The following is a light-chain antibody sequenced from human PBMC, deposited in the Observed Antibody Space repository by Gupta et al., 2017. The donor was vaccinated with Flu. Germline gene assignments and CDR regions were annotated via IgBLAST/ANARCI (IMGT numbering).Light chain of an antibody. Sequence: QSALTQPASVSGSSGQSITILCTGTSSDVESYNLVPWYQQHPGKAPQLMLYEDRKRPSGVSNSVSGAKAGNTGSLTIPGLDAEDEAYYYWCTYATSSWVFGGGTKLTVL. CDR3: CTYATSSWV. J-gene: IGLJ3*02. CDR1: SSDVESYNL. CDR2: EDR. V-gene: IGLV2-23*01.